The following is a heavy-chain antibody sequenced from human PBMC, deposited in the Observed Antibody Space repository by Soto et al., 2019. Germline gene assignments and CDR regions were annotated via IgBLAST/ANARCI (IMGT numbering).Heavy chain of an antibody. CDR3: AKEETAMVTGYFDY. V-gene: IGHV3-30*18. D-gene: IGHD5-18*01. CDR2: ISYDGSNK. Sequence: TVGSLTLSCAASRFTFSSYGMHWVRQAPGKGLEWVAVISYDGSNKYYADSVKGRFTISRDNSKNTLYLQMNSLRAEDTAVYYCAKEETAMVTGYFDYWGQGTLVTVS. CDR1: RFTFSSYG. J-gene: IGHJ4*02.